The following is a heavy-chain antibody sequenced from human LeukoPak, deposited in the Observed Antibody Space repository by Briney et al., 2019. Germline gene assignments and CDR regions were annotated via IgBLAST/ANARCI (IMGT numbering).Heavy chain of an antibody. CDR3: AGDDFWSGYRNPDAFDI. D-gene: IGHD3-3*01. CDR1: GFSFSSFA. V-gene: IGHV3-30*02. J-gene: IGHJ3*02. Sequence: PGGSLRLSCAASGFSFSSFAMHWVRQTPGKGLEWVAFIRYDGSNKYYADSVKGRFTISRDNAKNSLYLQMNSLRAEDTAVYYCAGDDFWSGYRNPDAFDIWGQGTMVTVSS. CDR2: IRYDGSNK.